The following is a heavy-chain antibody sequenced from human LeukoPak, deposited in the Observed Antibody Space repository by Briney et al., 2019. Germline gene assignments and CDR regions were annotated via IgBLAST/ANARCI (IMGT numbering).Heavy chain of an antibody. Sequence: SVKVSCKASGGTFSSYAISWVRQAPGQGLEWMGGIIPIFGTANYAQKFQGRVTITTDESTSTAYMELSSLRSEDTAVYYCARGGDGYIRFDYWGQGTLVTVSP. V-gene: IGHV1-69*05. CDR2: IIPIFGTA. CDR1: GGTFSSYA. D-gene: IGHD5-24*01. J-gene: IGHJ4*02. CDR3: ARGGDGYIRFDY.